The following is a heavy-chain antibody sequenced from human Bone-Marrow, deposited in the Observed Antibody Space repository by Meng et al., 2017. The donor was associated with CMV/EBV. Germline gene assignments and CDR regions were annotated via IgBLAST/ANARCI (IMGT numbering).Heavy chain of an antibody. V-gene: IGHV4-38-2*02. CDR1: GYSISSGYY. Sequence: SVTLSLTCTVSGYSISSGYYWGWIRQPPGKGLEWIGSIYHSGSTYYYPSLKSRVTISVDTSKNQFSLKLSSVTAADTAVYYCGSHRGYYYGMDVWGQGTTVTVSS. CDR2: IYHSGST. D-gene: IGHD1-14*01. J-gene: IGHJ6*02. CDR3: GSHRGYYYGMDV.